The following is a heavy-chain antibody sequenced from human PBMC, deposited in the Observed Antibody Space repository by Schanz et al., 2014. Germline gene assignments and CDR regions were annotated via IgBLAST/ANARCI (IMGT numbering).Heavy chain of an antibody. V-gene: IGHV3-7*03. Sequence: EVQLVESGGGLVQPGGSLRLSCAASGFIFSNSWMSWVRQAPGKGLEWVANIKQDGSEKYYVDSVKGRFTISRDNAKNSLFLQMNSLSAEDTAVYYCARARSWPDYWGQGTLVTVSS. D-gene: IGHD6-13*01. CDR1: GFIFSNSW. J-gene: IGHJ4*02. CDR3: ARARSWPDY. CDR2: IKQDGSEK.